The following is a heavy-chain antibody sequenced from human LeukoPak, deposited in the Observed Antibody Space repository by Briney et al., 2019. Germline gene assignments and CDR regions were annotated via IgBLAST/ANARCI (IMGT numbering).Heavy chain of an antibody. J-gene: IGHJ4*02. CDR3: ARGGYDLCY. V-gene: IGHV3-7*01. D-gene: IGHD5-12*01. Sequence: GVALRLSCAASGLTFSSDGMSWVRQAPGKGLGWVANIKQDGSEKYYVDSVKGRFPITRDNGKNLLYQKMNSLRAEDTAVYYCARGGYDLCYWGQGTLVTVSS. CDR2: IKQDGSEK. CDR1: GLTFSSDG.